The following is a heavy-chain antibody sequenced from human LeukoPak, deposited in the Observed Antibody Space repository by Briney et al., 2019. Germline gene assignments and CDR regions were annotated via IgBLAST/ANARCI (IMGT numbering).Heavy chain of an antibody. V-gene: IGHV3-49*03. CDR2: IRSKGSGGAI. CDR1: GFTFNEYA. J-gene: IGHJ4*02. CDR3: VKGRTRADS. Sequence: GGSLRLSCTASGFTFNEYAMSWFRQAPGKGLEWVGFIRSKGSGGAIEYAASVKGRFTLSRDDSKSIVSLQMNSLQSEDTAVYYCVKGRTRADSWGQGTLVTVSS. D-gene: IGHD3-3*01.